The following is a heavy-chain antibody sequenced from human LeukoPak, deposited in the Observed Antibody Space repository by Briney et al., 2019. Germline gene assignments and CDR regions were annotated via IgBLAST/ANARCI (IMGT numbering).Heavy chain of an antibody. CDR2: INPSADST. CDR3: ARGRDGYNRDAFDI. D-gene: IGHD5-24*01. J-gene: IGHJ3*02. Sequence: ASVKVSCKASGYTFTRYCMHWVRQAPGQGLEWMGVINPSADSTSYTQKFQGRVSMTRDTSTSTVYMDLSSLRSEDTAVYYCARGRDGYNRDAFDIWGQGTVVTVSS. V-gene: IGHV1-46*01. CDR1: GYTFTRYC.